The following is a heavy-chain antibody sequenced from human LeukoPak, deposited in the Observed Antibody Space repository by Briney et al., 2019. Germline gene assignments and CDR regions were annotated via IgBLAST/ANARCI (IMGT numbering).Heavy chain of an antibody. D-gene: IGHD3-9*01. CDR3: ARGRGDYDILTGYHPN. Sequence: GGSLRLYCAASGFTFSSYSMNWVRQAPGQGLEWVSSISSSSSYIYYADSVKGRFTISRDNAKNSLYLQMNSLRAEDTAVYYCARGRGDYDILTGYHPNWGQGTLVTVSS. V-gene: IGHV3-21*01. CDR2: ISSSSSYI. J-gene: IGHJ4*02. CDR1: GFTFSSYS.